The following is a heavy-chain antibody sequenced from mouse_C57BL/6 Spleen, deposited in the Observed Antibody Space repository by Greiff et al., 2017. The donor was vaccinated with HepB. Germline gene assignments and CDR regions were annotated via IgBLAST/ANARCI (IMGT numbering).Heavy chain of an antibody. V-gene: IGHV1-69*01. CDR1: GYTFTSYW. CDR2: IDPSDSYT. Sequence: QVQLQQSGAELVMPGASVKLSCKASGYTFTSYWMHWVKQRPGQGLEWIGEIDPSDSYTNYNQKFKGKSTLTVDKSSSTAYMQLSSLTSEDPAVYYCAIGGGPRAMDYWGQGTSVTVSS. CDR3: AIGGGPRAMDY. J-gene: IGHJ4*01. D-gene: IGHD3-3*01.